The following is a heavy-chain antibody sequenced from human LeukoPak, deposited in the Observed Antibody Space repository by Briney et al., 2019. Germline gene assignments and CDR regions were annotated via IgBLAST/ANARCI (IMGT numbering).Heavy chain of an antibody. CDR1: GFTFSSYA. CDR2: ITGSGGST. J-gene: IGHJ5*02. Sequence: GGSLRLSCAASGFTFSSYAMSWVRQAPGKGLEWVSTITGSGGSTYYADSVKGRFTISRDNSKNTLYLQMNSLRAEDTALYYCAKDLDGSGYPWGQGTLVTVSS. V-gene: IGHV3-23*01. D-gene: IGHD3-22*01. CDR3: AKDLDGSGYP.